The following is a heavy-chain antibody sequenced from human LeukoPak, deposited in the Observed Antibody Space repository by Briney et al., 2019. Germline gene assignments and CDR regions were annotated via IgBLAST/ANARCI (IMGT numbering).Heavy chain of an antibody. Sequence: PGGSLRLSCAASGFTFSSYWMSWVRQAPGKGLEWVANIKQDGSEQYYVDSVKGRFTISRDNAKNSLYLQMNSLRAEDTAVYYCASFDDFWSARDWYFDYWGQGTLVTVSS. CDR2: IKQDGSEQ. V-gene: IGHV3-7*01. D-gene: IGHD3/OR15-3a*01. CDR1: GFTFSSYW. CDR3: ASFDDFWSARDWYFDY. J-gene: IGHJ4*02.